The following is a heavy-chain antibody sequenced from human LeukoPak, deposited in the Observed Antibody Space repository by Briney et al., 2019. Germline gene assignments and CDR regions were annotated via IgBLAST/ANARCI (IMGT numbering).Heavy chain of an antibody. J-gene: IGHJ4*02. CDR1: EFTFSSYG. D-gene: IGHD5-24*01. V-gene: IGHV3-33*01. CDR3: ARDERWLPFFDY. CDR2: IWYDGSNK. Sequence: GRSLRLSCAASEFTFSSYGMHWVRQAPGKGLEWVAVIWYDGSNKYYADSVKGRFTISRDNSKNTLYLQMNSLRAEDTAVYYCARDERWLPFFDYWGQGTLVTVSS.